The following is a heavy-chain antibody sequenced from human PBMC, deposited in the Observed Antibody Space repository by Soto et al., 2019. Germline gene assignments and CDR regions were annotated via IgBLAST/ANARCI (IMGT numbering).Heavy chain of an antibody. CDR1: GFTVSSNY. D-gene: IGHD6-13*01. Sequence: EVQLVESGGGLVQPGGSLRLSCAASGFTVSSNYMSWVRQAPGKGLVRVSIIYSGGTTYYADSVKGRFTISRDNSKTTLYLQMNRLRAEDTAVYYCARAGISQAAAGSLDCCPIESWGQGTLVTVSS. CDR3: ARAGISQAAAGSLDCCPIES. V-gene: IGHV3-66*01. CDR2: IYSGGTT. J-gene: IGHJ4*02.